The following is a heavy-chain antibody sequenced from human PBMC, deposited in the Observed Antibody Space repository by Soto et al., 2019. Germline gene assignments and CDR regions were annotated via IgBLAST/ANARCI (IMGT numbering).Heavy chain of an antibody. CDR3: ARVGTMVRGVAKWFDP. V-gene: IGHV1-8*01. Sequence: ASVKVSCKASGYTFTSYDINWVRQATGQGLEWMGWMNPNSGNTGYAQKFQGRVTMTRNTSISTAYMELSSLRSEDTAVYYCARVGTMVRGVAKWFDPWGQGTLVTVSS. CDR1: GYTFTSYD. D-gene: IGHD3-10*01. J-gene: IGHJ5*02. CDR2: MNPNSGNT.